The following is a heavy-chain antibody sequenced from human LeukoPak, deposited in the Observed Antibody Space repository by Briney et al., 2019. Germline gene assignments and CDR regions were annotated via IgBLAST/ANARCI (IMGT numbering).Heavy chain of an antibody. D-gene: IGHD6-13*01. J-gene: IGHJ4*02. Sequence: PGESLRLSCAASGFTFGSNWMTWVRQAPEKGLEWVAKIKPDGSDEDYVDSMKGRFTISRDNAKNLLYLQMTGLRAEDTAVYYCARNTVAAAGDSWGQGTLVTVSS. V-gene: IGHV3-7*01. CDR3: ARNTVAAAGDS. CDR2: IKPDGSDE. CDR1: GFTFGSNW.